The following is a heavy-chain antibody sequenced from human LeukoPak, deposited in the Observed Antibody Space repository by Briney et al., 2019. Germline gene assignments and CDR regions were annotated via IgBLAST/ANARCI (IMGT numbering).Heavy chain of an antibody. CDR2: ISSSSSSR. V-gene: IGHV3-11*04. D-gene: IGHD3-10*01. Sequence: LSLTCAVYGGSFSGYYWSWIRQAPGKGLEWISYISSSSSSRSYVDPVKDRFTISRDNAKFSLYLQMNSLRAEDTAVYYCARTQIGGYFDYWGQGALVTVSS. CDR3: ARTQIGGYFDY. CDR1: GGSFSGYY. J-gene: IGHJ4*02.